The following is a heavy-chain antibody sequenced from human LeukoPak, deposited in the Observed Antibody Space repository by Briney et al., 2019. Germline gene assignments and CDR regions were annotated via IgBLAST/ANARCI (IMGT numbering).Heavy chain of an antibody. V-gene: IGHV1-18*01. CDR1: GYTFTSYG. Sequence: ASVKVSCKASGYTFTSYGISWVRQAPGQGLEWMGWISAYNGNTNYAQKLQGRFTMTTDTSTSTAYMELRSLRSDDTAVYYCARVRLGVAAAGSLDYWGQGTLVTVSS. CDR2: ISAYNGNT. D-gene: IGHD6-13*01. CDR3: ARVRLGVAAAGSLDY. J-gene: IGHJ4*02.